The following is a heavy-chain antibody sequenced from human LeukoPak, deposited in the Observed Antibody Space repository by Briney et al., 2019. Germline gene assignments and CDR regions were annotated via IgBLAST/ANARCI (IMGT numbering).Heavy chain of an antibody. CDR3: ARGSYCSGGSCYSAY. J-gene: IGHJ4*02. V-gene: IGHV3-11*04. CDR2: ISSSGTTI. D-gene: IGHD2-15*01. CDR1: GFTFSDYY. Sequence: GGSLRLSCAASGFTFSDYYMSWIRQAPGKGLEWLSYISSSGTTIQYADSVKGRFTISRDNSKNTLYLQMGSLRAEDMAVYYCARGSYCSGGSCYSAYWGQGTLVTVSS.